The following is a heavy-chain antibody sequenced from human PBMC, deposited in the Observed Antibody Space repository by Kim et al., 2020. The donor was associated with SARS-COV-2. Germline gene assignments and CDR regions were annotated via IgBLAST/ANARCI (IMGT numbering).Heavy chain of an antibody. V-gene: IGHV1-18*01. CDR3: ARESSSMYGMDV. Sequence: NYVQKFQGRVTMTTDTATSTAYMELRSLRSDDTAVYYCARESSSMYGMDVWGQGTTVTVSS. D-gene: IGHD2-2*01. J-gene: IGHJ6*02.